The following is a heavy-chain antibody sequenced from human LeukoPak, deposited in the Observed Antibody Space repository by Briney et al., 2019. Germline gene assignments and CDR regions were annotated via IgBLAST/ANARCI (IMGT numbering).Heavy chain of an antibody. CDR1: GVSFSGYY. J-gene: IGHJ4*02. D-gene: IGHD4-17*01. V-gene: IGHV4-34*01. CDR2: INHSGST. Sequence: SETLSLTCAVYGVSFSGYYWSWIRQPPGKGLEWIVEINHSGSTNYNPSLKSRVTISLGTSKNQFSLTLSCVTAADTAVYYCARLSPVTTSFDYWGREPWSPSLQ. CDR3: ARLSPVTTSFDY.